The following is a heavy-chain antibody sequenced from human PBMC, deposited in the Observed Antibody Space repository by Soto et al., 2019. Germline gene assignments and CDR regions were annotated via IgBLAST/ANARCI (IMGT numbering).Heavy chain of an antibody. CDR3: ATIVPITMIVVVRHVDAFDI. Sequence: ASVKVSCKVSGYTLTELSMHWVRQAPGKGLEWMGGFDPEDGETIYAQKFRGRVTMTEDTSTDTAYMELSSLRSEDTAVYYCATIVPITMIVVVRHVDAFDIWGQGTIVTVSS. D-gene: IGHD3-22*01. V-gene: IGHV1-24*01. CDR1: GYTLTELS. CDR2: FDPEDGET. J-gene: IGHJ3*02.